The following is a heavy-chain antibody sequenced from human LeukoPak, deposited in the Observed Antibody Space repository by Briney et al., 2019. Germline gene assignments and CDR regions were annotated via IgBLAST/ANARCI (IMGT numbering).Heavy chain of an antibody. D-gene: IGHD4-23*01. CDR2: IIPIFGTA. V-gene: IGHV1-69*05. Sequence: GSSVKVSCKASGGTLSSYAISWVRQAPGQGLEWMGGIIPIFGTANYAQKFQGRVTITTDESTSTAYMELSSLRSEDTAVYYCALATTVVTLFDYWGQGTLVTVSS. CDR3: ALATTVVTLFDY. CDR1: GGTLSSYA. J-gene: IGHJ4*02.